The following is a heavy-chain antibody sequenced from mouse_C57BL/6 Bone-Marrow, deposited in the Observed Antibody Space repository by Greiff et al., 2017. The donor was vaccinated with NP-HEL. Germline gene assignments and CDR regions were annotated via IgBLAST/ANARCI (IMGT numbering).Heavy chain of an antibody. J-gene: IGHJ4*01. CDR3: ATILRYAMDY. Sequence: QVHVKQSGAELVRPGASVKLSCKASGYTFTDYYINWVKQRPGQGLEWIARIYPGSGNTYYNEKFKGKATLTAEKSSSTAYMQLSSLTSEDSAVYFCATILRYAMDYWGQGTSVTVSS. CDR1: GYTFTDYY. D-gene: IGHD1-1*01. V-gene: IGHV1-76*01. CDR2: IYPGSGNT.